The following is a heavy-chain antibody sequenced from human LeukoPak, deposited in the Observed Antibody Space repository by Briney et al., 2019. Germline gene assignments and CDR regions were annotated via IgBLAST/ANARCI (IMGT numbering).Heavy chain of an antibody. V-gene: IGHV4-34*01. J-gene: IGHJ4*02. Sequence: SETLSLTCAVYGESFSGYYWSWIRQPPGKGLEWIGEINHSGSTNYNPSLKSRVTISVDTSKNQFSLKLSSVTAADTAVYYCARERIQLWLPPGYWGQGTLVTVSS. CDR2: INHSGST. CDR3: ARERIQLWLPPGY. D-gene: IGHD5-18*01. CDR1: GESFSGYY.